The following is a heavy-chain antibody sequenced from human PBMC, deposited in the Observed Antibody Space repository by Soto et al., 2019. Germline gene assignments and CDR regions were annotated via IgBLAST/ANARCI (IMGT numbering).Heavy chain of an antibody. CDR3: VRGDYHDSTGPFSDAFDI. V-gene: IGHV3-7*04. J-gene: IGHJ3*02. Sequence: GGSLRLSCAASGFTFSTYWMSWVRQAPGKGLEWVANIKPDGSEKWYVDSVKGRFTISRDNAKNSLYLQMISLRVEDTAMYYCVRGDYHDSTGPFSDAFDIWGQGTRVTVSS. CDR2: IKPDGSEK. CDR1: GFTFSTYW. D-gene: IGHD3-22*01.